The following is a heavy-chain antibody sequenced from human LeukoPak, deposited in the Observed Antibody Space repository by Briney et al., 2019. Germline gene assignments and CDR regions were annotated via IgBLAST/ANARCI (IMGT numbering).Heavy chain of an antibody. Sequence: PSETLSLTCTVSGGSISSSSYYWGWIRQPPGKGLEWIGYIYYSGSTYYNPSLKSRVTISVDTSKNQFSLKLSSVTAADTAVYYCAREVGATYFDYWGQGTLVTVSS. V-gene: IGHV4-39*07. CDR3: AREVGATYFDY. J-gene: IGHJ4*02. D-gene: IGHD1-26*01. CDR1: GGSISSSSYY. CDR2: IYYSGST.